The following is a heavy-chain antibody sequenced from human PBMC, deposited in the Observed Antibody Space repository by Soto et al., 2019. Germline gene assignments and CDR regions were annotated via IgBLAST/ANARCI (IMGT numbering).Heavy chain of an antibody. J-gene: IGHJ4*02. CDR2: IYSGGST. V-gene: IGHV3-53*01. CDR1: GFTVSSNY. D-gene: IGHD3-10*01. CDR3: ARVPYYYGTYYFDY. Sequence: GRSLRLSCAASGFTVSSNYMSWVRQAPGKGLEWVSVIYSGGSTYYADSVKGRFTISRGNSKNTLYLQMNSLRADDTAVYYCARVPYYYGTYYFDYWGQGTLVTVSS.